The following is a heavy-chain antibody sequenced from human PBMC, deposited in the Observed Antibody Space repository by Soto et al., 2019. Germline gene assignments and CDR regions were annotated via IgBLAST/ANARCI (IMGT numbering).Heavy chain of an antibody. CDR3: ARGVGGTIFGVVMKA. D-gene: IGHD3-3*01. Sequence: GGSLRLSCAASGFTFSSYSMNWVRQAPGKGLEWVSYISSSSSTIYYADSVKGRFTISRDNAKNSLYLQMNSLRDEDTAVYYCARGVGGTIFGVVMKAWGQGTLVTVSS. V-gene: IGHV3-48*02. CDR2: ISSSSSTI. J-gene: IGHJ5*02. CDR1: GFTFSSYS.